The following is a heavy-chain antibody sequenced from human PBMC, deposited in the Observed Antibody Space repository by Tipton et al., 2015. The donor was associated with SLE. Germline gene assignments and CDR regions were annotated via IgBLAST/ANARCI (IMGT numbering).Heavy chain of an antibody. V-gene: IGHV4-61*01. J-gene: IGHJ4*02. D-gene: IGHD6-19*01. Sequence: TLSLTCAVSGDSISTGKNYWSWIRQHPEKGLEWIGYISYSGNAIYNPSLKSRVTISVDTSKNQFSLRLSSVTAADTAVYYCATKAAVSGLFWGQGTLITVSS. CDR1: GDSISTGKNY. CDR2: ISYSGNA. CDR3: ATKAAVSGLF.